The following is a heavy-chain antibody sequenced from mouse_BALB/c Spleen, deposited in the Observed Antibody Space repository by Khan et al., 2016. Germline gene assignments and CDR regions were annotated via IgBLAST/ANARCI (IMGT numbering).Heavy chain of an antibody. J-gene: IGHJ4*01. Sequence: VQLQQSGAELVKPGASVKLSCTASGFNIKDTYMHWVKQRPEQGLEWIGRIDPANGNTKYDPKFQGKATITADTSSNTAYLQLSSLTSEDTAVDYGARGLGDAMDYWGQGTSVTVSS. D-gene: IGHD3-3*01. V-gene: IGHV14-3*02. CDR1: GFNIKDTY. CDR3: ARGLGDAMDY. CDR2: IDPANGNT.